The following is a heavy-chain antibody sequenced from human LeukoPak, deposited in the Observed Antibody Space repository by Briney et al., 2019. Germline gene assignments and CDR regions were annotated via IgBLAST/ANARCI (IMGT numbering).Heavy chain of an antibody. V-gene: IGHV1-18*01. CDR3: ARGDTYYDILIGSDGEYFQN. Sequence: GASVKVSCKASSYTFTNYAFTWVRQAPGQGLEWMGWISAYNGNTNYAQKLQGRVTMTTDTSTSTAYMELRSLRSDDTAVYYCARGDTYYDILIGSDGEYFQNWGQGTLVTVSS. D-gene: IGHD3-9*01. CDR2: ISAYNGNT. J-gene: IGHJ1*01. CDR1: SYTFTNYA.